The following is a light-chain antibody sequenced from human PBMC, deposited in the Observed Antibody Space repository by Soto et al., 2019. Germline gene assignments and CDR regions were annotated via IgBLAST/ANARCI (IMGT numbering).Light chain of an antibody. CDR2: GAS. Sequence: EIVLTQSPGTLSLSPGERATLSCRASQSVSSSYLAWYQQKPGQAPRLLIYGASSRATGIPDRFSGSGSGTDFTLTISRLEPEDFVVYYCQQYASPPYTFGQGTKLEIK. J-gene: IGKJ2*01. CDR3: QQYASPPYT. V-gene: IGKV3-20*01. CDR1: QSVSSSY.